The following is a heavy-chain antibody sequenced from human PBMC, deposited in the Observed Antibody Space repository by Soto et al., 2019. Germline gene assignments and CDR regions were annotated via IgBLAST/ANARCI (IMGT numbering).Heavy chain of an antibody. CDR2: IYYSGTT. D-gene: IGHD3-3*01. V-gene: IGHV4-39*02. Sequence: QLHLQESGPGLVKPSETLSLTCTVSGGSISNSSFYWGWIRQPPGKGLEWMGSIYYSGTTYNNPSLKSRVTMSVDTSKHQFSLKLSSVTAAYTAVYYCARDRITIYGRGKLYYFDYWGQGTLVTVSS. J-gene: IGHJ4*02. CDR1: GGSISNSSFY. CDR3: ARDRITIYGRGKLYYFDY.